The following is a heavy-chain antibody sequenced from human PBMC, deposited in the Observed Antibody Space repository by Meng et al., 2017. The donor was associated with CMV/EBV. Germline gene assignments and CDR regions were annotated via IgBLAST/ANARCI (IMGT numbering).Heavy chain of an antibody. V-gene: IGHV3-30*02. D-gene: IGHD3-3*01. J-gene: IGHJ6*02. CDR1: GFTFSNYG. CDR2: IRYDGSNK. Sequence: GGSLRLSCAASGFTFSNYGMYWVRQAPGQGLGWVTFIRYDGSNKYYSDSVKGRFTISRDNSKNTLFLQMNSLRAEDTAVYYCARHQTNYDFWSGYHTGCGMDVWGQGTTVTVSS. CDR3: ARHQTNYDFWSGYHTGCGMDV.